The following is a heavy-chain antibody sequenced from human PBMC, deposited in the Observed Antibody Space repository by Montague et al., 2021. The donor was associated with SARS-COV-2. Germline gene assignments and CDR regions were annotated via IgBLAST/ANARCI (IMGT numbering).Heavy chain of an antibody. D-gene: IGHD1-26*01. CDR1: GGSIRSYY. Sequence: SETLSLTCTVSGGSIRSYYWSWIRQPPGKGLEWIGFIADNGFTNYNPSLKSRVTISVDTSKNQFSLNLSSVTAADTAVYYCARHVSGSLTHFHHWGQGSLVTVSS. J-gene: IGHJ1*01. CDR3: ARHVSGSLTHFHH. CDR2: IADNGFT. V-gene: IGHV4-59*08.